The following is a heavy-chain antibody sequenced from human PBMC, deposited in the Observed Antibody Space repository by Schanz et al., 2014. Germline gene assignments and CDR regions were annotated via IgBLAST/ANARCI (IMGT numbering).Heavy chain of an antibody. D-gene: IGHD1-1*01. J-gene: IGHJ4*02. Sequence: EVHLVESGGGLVQPGGSLRLSCAASGFTFSHYWLSWVRQTPGKRLEWVANIRQDGSAKFYVDSVNSRFAISRDNAENSVYLQMNSLRAEDTAVYYCARDAYLQIRGTVFDSWGPGNLVTVSS. V-gene: IGHV3-7*03. CDR1: GFTFSHYW. CDR2: IRQDGSAK. CDR3: ARDAYLQIRGTVFDS.